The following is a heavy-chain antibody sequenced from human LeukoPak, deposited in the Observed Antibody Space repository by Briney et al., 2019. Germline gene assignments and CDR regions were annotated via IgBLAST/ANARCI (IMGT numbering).Heavy chain of an antibody. CDR1: GGSISSGGYY. CDR3: ARAVSIAARRRPPDY. J-gene: IGHJ4*02. V-gene: IGHV4-31*03. Sequence: PSQTLSLTCTVSGGSISSGGYYWSWIRQHPGKGLEWIGEINHSGSTNYNPSLKSRVTISVDTSKNQFSLKLSSVTAADTAVYYCARAVSIAARRRPPDYWGQGTLVTVSS. CDR2: INHSGST. D-gene: IGHD6-6*01.